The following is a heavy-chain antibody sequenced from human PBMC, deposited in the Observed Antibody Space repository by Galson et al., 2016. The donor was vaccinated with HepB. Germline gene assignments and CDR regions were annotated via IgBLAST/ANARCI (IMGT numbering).Heavy chain of an antibody. D-gene: IGHD3-16*02. V-gene: IGHV3-23*01. Sequence: PRLSCAASGFTFSSYAMTWVRQAPGKGLEWVSGISASGGRTYYADSVKGRFTISTDNSRSTLYLQMNSLRAEDTGVYYCAKDFWGTYPDAFDIWGQGTKVTVSS. CDR3: AKDFWGTYPDAFDI. CDR1: GFTFSSYA. J-gene: IGHJ3*02. CDR2: ISASGGRT.